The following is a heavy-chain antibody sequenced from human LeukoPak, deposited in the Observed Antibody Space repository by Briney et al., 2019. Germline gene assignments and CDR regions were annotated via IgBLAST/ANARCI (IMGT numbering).Heavy chain of an antibody. Sequence: ASVKVSCKASGYTFTSYDINWVRQATGQGLEWMGWMNPNSGNTGYAQKFQGRVTMTRNTSISTAYMELSSLRSEDTAVYYCATRRLRSRWFDPWGQGTLVTVYS. D-gene: IGHD3-16*01. V-gene: IGHV1-8*01. CDR2: MNPNSGNT. J-gene: IGHJ5*02. CDR3: ATRRLRSRWFDP. CDR1: GYTFTSYD.